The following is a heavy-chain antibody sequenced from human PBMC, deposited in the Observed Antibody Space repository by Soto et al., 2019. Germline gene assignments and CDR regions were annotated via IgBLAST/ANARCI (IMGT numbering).Heavy chain of an antibody. V-gene: IGHV4-59*01. CDR1: GGTMRGFC. CDR2: VYYSGAT. CDR3: ARGGTAARRPGFYFFYMDV. Sequence: QVQLQESGPGPVRPSETMSLTCDVSGGTMRGFCWSWIRQSPGKGLEWIGHVYYSGATDYNPSLKSRVTISEDTSRRQFSLKLNSVSAADTAVYYCARGGTAARRPGFYFFYMDVWGKGTTVTV. J-gene: IGHJ6*03. D-gene: IGHD6-6*01.